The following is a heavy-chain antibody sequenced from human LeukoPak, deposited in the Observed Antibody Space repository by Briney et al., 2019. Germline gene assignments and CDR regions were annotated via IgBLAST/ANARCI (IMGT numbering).Heavy chain of an antibody. CDR2: ITSGSSYI. CDR3: ARDPYSGSYGNYYYYFMDV. V-gene: IGHV3-21*01. D-gene: IGHD1-26*01. Sequence: GESLRLSCAASGFTFSSYNMNWVRQAPGKGLEWVSSITSGSSYIYYADSVKGRFTISRDNAKNSLYLQMNSLRAEDTAVYYCARDPYSGSYGNYYYYFMDVWGKGTTVTISS. J-gene: IGHJ6*03. CDR1: GFTFSSYN.